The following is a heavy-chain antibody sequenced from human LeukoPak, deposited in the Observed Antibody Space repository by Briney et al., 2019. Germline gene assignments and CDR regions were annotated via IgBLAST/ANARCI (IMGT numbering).Heavy chain of an antibody. J-gene: IGHJ4*02. CDR2: LHPEDREG. CDR3: ATAEQLV. Sequence: ASVKVSCRVSGDTLTEISIHWVRQTPGKGLEWMGGLHPEDREGIYAQKFHGRVTMTEDSSTDTAYMDVRSLRSEDTAVYYCATAEQLVWGQGTLVTVSS. CDR1: GDTLTEIS. V-gene: IGHV1-24*01. D-gene: IGHD6-6*01.